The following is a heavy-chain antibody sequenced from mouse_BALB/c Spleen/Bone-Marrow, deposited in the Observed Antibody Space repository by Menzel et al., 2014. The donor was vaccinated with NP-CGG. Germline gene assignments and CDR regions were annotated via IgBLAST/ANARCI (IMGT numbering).Heavy chain of an antibody. CDR2: IDPSTGYT. J-gene: IGHJ3*01. V-gene: IGHV1-7*01. D-gene: IGHD2-3*01. Sequence: QVQLQQSGAELAKPRASVKMSCKASGYTFTNYWMHWVKQRPGQGLKWIGYIDPSTGYTEYNQKFKDKATLTADKSSSTAYMQLSSLTSEDSAVYYCARGGIYDGYSYWGQGTLVTVSA. CDR3: ARGGIYDGYSY. CDR1: GYTFTNYW.